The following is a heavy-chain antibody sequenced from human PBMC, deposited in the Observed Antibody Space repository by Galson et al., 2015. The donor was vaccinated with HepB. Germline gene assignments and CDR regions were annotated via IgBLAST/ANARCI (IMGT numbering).Heavy chain of an antibody. D-gene: IGHD4-11*01. CDR1: GFTFSSYS. CDR2: ISSSSSYI. CDR3: ARRTHYSNYLYYYYGMDV. Sequence: SLRLSCAASGFTFSSYSMNWVRQAPGKGLEWVSSISSSSSYIYYADSVKGRFTISRDNAKNSLYLQMNSLRAEDTAVYYCARRTHYSNYLYYYYGMDVWGQGTTVTVSS. V-gene: IGHV3-21*01. J-gene: IGHJ6*02.